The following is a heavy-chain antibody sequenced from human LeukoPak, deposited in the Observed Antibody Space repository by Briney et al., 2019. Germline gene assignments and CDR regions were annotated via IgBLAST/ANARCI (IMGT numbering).Heavy chain of an antibody. CDR2: IYQSGKT. CDR1: GYSISSGYY. Sequence: SETLSLTCSVSGYSISSGYYWGWIQQPPGKGLEWMGIIYQSGKTYCNPSLESRVTISVDTSKNQFSLKMNSMTAADTAMYYCARGLPGGQLSRYDYWGQGTLATVSS. CDR3: ARGLPGGQLSRYDY. D-gene: IGHD6-13*01. V-gene: IGHV4-38-2*02. J-gene: IGHJ4*02.